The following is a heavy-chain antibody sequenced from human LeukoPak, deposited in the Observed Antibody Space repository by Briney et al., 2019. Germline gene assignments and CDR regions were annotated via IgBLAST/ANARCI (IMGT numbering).Heavy chain of an antibody. D-gene: IGHD2-21*02. Sequence: GGSLRLSCAASGFAISDYSMNWVRQVPGKGLEWVSYISSSSNKVCYADSVKGRFTISRDNAKNSLFLQMNSLRADDTAVYYCARNFYCGGDCAISYFDYWGQGTLVTASS. CDR1: GFAISDYS. CDR3: ARNFYCGGDCAISYFDY. CDR2: ISSSSNKV. J-gene: IGHJ4*02. V-gene: IGHV3-48*01.